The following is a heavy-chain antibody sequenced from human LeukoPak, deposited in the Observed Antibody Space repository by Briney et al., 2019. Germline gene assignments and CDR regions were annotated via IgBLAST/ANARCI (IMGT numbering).Heavy chain of an antibody. D-gene: IGHD6-19*01. Sequence: GTSLRLSCAVSGFTISSHGMHWVRQAPGKGLEWAAMISYNGNSKYYGDSVKGRFTISRDNSKDTLYLEMDSLRTEDTAVYYCAKDWGSSGWYNYFDPWGQGTLVTVS. CDR1: GFTISSHG. V-gene: IGHV3-30*18. J-gene: IGHJ5*02. CDR2: ISYNGNSK. CDR3: AKDWGSSGWYNYFDP.